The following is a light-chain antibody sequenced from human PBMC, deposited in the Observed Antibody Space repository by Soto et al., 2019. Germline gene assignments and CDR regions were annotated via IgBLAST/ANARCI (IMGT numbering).Light chain of an antibody. J-gene: IGKJ1*01. CDR2: SAN. V-gene: IGKV1-17*03. Sequence: DIQMTQSPSDMSASVGDRVTITCRASQDISNFLVWFQQRPGKVPKRLMYSANRLESGVPSRFSGSGSGTEFTLTISSLQPEDFATYYCLQHKSYPRTFGQGTRWIP. CDR1: QDISNF. CDR3: LQHKSYPRT.